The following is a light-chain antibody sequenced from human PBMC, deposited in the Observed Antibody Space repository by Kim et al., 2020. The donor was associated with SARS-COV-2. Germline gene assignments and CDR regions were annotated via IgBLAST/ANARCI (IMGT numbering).Light chain of an antibody. J-gene: IGKJ5*01. CDR1: HHINNW. CDR3: QQDHSFPDT. CDR2: AAS. Sequence: ASVGDRVTITCRASHHINNWVTWYQQKPGKAPKVLIYAASNLERGVPARFSGSGFGTDFAHTISSLQPEDFGNYYCQQDHSFPDTFGQGTRLEIK. V-gene: IGKV1D-12*01.